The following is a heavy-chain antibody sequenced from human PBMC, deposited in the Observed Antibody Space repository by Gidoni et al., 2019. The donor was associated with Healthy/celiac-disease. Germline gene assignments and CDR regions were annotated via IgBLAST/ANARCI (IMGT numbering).Heavy chain of an antibody. J-gene: IGHJ5*02. CDR2: INAGNGNT. CDR1: GYTFTSYA. V-gene: IGHV1-3*01. D-gene: IGHD3-16*02. Sequence: QVQLVQSGAEVKKPGASVKVSCKASGYTFTSYAMHWVRQAPGQRLEWMGWINAGNGNTKYSQKFQGRVTITRDTSASTAYMELSSLRSEDTAVYYCARDRHDYVWGSYRTYWFDPWGQGTLVTVSS. CDR3: ARDRHDYVWGSYRTYWFDP.